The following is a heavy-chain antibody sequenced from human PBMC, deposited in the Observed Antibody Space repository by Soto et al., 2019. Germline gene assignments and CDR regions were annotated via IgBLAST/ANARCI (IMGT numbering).Heavy chain of an antibody. CDR1: GYTFTSYY. Sequence: QVRLVQSGAEVKKPGASVKASCEASGYTFTSYYLHWVRQAPGQGLEWMSIINPSGGSTTYAQEFQGRVTMTRDTSTSTVYMELSSLRSEDTAVYYCAGGGDSPGYFDLWGRGTLVTVSS. V-gene: IGHV1-46*01. J-gene: IGHJ2*01. CDR2: INPSGGST. CDR3: AGGGDSPGYFDL.